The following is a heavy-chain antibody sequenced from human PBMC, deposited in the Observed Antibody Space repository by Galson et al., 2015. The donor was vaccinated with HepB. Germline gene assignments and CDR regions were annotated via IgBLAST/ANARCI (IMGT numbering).Heavy chain of an antibody. CDR2: IIPILHRI. CDR1: GGPFSSYG. J-gene: IGHJ4*02. V-gene: IGHV1-69*10. D-gene: IGHD4-17*01. Sequence: SVKVSCKVSGGPFSSYGISWVRQAPGQGLEWVGGIIPILHRIDYAQEFQGRVTITADDSTAIAYMELTGLLSEDTALYYCARGLSGDPPWYFDYWGQGTLVTVSS. CDR3: ARGLSGDPPWYFDY.